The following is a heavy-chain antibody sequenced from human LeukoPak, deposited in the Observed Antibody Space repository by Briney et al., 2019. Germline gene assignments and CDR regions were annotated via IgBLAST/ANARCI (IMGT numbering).Heavy chain of an antibody. CDR2: ISNDDLSK. J-gene: IGHJ4*02. CDR1: GFTFSSYS. D-gene: IGHD1-26*01. V-gene: IGHV3-30*04. Sequence: GGSLRLSCAASGFTFSSYSMHWVRQAPGKGLEWVAVISNDDLSKFYTDSVKGRFSISRDNSKNTVYLQMNSLRAEDTAVYYCATERGATLGRSFDNWGLGTLVTVSS. CDR3: ATERGATLGRSFDN.